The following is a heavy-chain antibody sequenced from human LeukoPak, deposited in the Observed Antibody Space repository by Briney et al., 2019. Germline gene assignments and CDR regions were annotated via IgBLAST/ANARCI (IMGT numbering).Heavy chain of an antibody. Sequence: PSETLSLTCAVYGGSFSGYYWSWIRQPPGKGLEWIGEINHSGSTNYNPSLKSRVTISVDTSKNQFSLKLSSVTAADTAVYYCARGGGRMFMTTVPRGHFDPWGQGTLVTVSS. CDR2: INHSGST. V-gene: IGHV4-34*01. D-gene: IGHD4-17*01. CDR1: GGSFSGYY. CDR3: ARGGGRMFMTTVPRGHFDP. J-gene: IGHJ5*02.